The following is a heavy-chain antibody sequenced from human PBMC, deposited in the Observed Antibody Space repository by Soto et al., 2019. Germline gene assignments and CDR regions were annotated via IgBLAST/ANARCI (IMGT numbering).Heavy chain of an antibody. J-gene: IGHJ3*02. CDR3: ARGGSNDWQVAFDI. Sequence: QLQQWGAGLLKPSETLSLTCVVSGGSFSTYYYNWIRQSPGKGLEWIGEINHSGSNNYSPSLKSPVTMSLDTSKNQFSLKLTSVTAADTAVYYCARGGSNDWQVAFDIWGQGTRVTVSS. V-gene: IGHV4-34*02. D-gene: IGHD3-9*01. CDR2: INHSGSN. CDR1: GGSFSTYY.